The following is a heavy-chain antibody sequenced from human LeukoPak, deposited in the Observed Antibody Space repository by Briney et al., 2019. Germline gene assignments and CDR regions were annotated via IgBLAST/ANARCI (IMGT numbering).Heavy chain of an antibody. D-gene: IGHD6-6*01. Sequence: GGSLRLSCAASGFTFSSYAMSWVRQVPGKGLEWVSVISGSGDNTYYADSVKGRFTISRDNSKNMLYLQMNSLRAEDTAVHYCAKWKYSNSGIDDYWGQGTLVTVSS. J-gene: IGHJ4*02. CDR2: ISGSGDNT. CDR3: AKWKYSNSGIDDY. CDR1: GFTFSSYA. V-gene: IGHV3-23*01.